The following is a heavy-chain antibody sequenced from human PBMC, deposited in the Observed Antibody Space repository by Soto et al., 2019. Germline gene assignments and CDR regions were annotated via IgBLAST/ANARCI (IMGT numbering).Heavy chain of an antibody. Sequence: QVQLVESGGGVVQPGRSLRLSCAASGFTFSNYGMHWVRQAPGKGLEWVAVISYDGSNKKYADSVKGRLTISRDNSKNTLYLQMNSLRAEDTAVYYCAKGPFPRVGPTDAFDIWGQGTMVTVSS. J-gene: IGHJ3*02. D-gene: IGHD1-26*01. CDR2: ISYDGSNK. V-gene: IGHV3-30*18. CDR1: GFTFSNYG. CDR3: AKGPFPRVGPTDAFDI.